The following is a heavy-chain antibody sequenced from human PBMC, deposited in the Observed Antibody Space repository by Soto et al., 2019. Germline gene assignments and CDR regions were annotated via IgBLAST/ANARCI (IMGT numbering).Heavy chain of an antibody. Sequence: ASVNVSCKXSGYTFTSYGISWVRQAPGQGLEWMGWISAYNGNTNYAQKLQGRVTMTTDTSTSTAYMELRSLRSDDTAVYYCARDSSYYDSSGYYLPYWGQGTLVTVSS. CDR3: ARDSSYYDSSGYYLPY. J-gene: IGHJ4*02. D-gene: IGHD3-22*01. CDR2: ISAYNGNT. CDR1: GYTFTSYG. V-gene: IGHV1-18*04.